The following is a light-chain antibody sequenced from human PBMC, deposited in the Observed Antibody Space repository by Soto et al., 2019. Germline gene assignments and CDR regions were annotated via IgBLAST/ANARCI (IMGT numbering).Light chain of an antibody. J-gene: IGLJ2*01. CDR1: SGHSSYA. Sequence: QSVLTQSPSASASLGASVKLTCTLSSGHSSYAIAWHQKQPGKGPRYLMDLNNDGSHTKGDGIPDRFSGSSSEAERYLIISSLQSEDEADYYCQTWGTGFQVFGGGTKLTVL. CDR3: QTWGTGFQV. CDR2: LNNDGSH. V-gene: IGLV4-69*01.